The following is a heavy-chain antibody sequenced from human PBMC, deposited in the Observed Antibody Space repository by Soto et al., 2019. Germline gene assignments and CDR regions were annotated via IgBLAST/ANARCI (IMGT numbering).Heavy chain of an antibody. J-gene: IGHJ6*03. CDR1: GFTFSNYA. Sequence: GSLRLSCAASGFTFSNYAMSWVRQAPGKGLEWVSAISGSGGSTYYADSVKGRFTISRDNSKNTLYLQMNSLRAEDTAVYYCAKEAYYYGSGSYEYYYYYMDVWGKGTTVTVSS. V-gene: IGHV3-23*01. CDR3: AKEAYYYGSGSYEYYYYYMDV. CDR2: ISGSGGST. D-gene: IGHD3-10*01.